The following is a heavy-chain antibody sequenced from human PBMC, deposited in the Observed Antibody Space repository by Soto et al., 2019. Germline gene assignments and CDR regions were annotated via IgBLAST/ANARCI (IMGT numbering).Heavy chain of an antibody. V-gene: IGHV3-33*03. D-gene: IGHD1-26*01. Sequence: GGSLRLSCAASGFSFSSYGMHWVRQAPGKGLDWVAVIWYDGSNKYYAESVRGRFTISRDNSKNTLYVQMNSLTVEDTAVYYCARAQYTGSYFDACDVWGQGTMVTVSS. J-gene: IGHJ3*01. CDR2: IWYDGSNK. CDR3: ARAQYTGSYFDACDV. CDR1: GFSFSSYG.